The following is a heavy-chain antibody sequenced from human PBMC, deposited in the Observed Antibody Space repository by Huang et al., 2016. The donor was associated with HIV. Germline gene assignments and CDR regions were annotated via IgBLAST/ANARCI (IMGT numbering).Heavy chain of an antibody. J-gene: IGHJ3*01. CDR2: IYPGDSDV. CDR3: ARPPTYSDDGGYYIDAFGV. V-gene: IGHV5-51*03. Sequence: EVQLVRSGAEMKRPGESLKISCKVSGYSFTRQWIGWVRQMPGKGPEWMGIIYPGDSDVKYSPTFQGQVPISADNSISTAYLQWKSLKVSDTAMYFCARPPTYSDDGGYYIDAFGVWGRGTMVTVS. CDR1: GYSFTRQW. D-gene: IGHD2-21*02.